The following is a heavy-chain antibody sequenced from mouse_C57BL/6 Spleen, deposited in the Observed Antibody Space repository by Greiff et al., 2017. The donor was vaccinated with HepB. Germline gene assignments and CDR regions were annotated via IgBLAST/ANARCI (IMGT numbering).Heavy chain of an antibody. V-gene: IGHV3-6*01. CDR2: ISYDGSN. D-gene: IGHD2-5*01. CDR3: ARDDSKRFAY. Sequence: DVQLQESGPGLVKPSQSLSLTCSVTGYSITSGYYWNWIRQFPGNKLEWMGYISYDGSNNYNPSLKNRISITRDTSKNQFFLKLNSVTTEDTATYYCARDDSKRFAYWGQGTLVTVSA. J-gene: IGHJ3*01. CDR1: GYSITSGYY.